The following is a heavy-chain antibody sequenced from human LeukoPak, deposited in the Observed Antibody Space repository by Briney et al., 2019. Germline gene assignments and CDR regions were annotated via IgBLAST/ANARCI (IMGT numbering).Heavy chain of an antibody. Sequence: GGSLRLSCVVSGLSFNKDVMSWFRQAPGKGLEWVSSVSPGGVSPNHADSVKGRFTISRDNSKSTLFLQMNSLRVEDTAVYYCAKDPFAFRLGAFDSWGQGTMVTVSS. J-gene: IGHJ3*01. CDR1: GLSFNKDV. D-gene: IGHD3-16*01. V-gene: IGHV3-23*01. CDR2: VSPGGVSP. CDR3: AKDPFAFRLGAFDS.